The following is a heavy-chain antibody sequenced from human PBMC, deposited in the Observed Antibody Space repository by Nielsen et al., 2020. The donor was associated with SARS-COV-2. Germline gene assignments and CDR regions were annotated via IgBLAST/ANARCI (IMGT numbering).Heavy chain of an antibody. J-gene: IGHJ3*02. D-gene: IGHD4-17*01. CDR2: ISGSGGST. V-gene: IGHV3-23*01. CDR1: RFTFSSYA. CDR3: AKPSRTVTLEDAFDI. Sequence: GESLKISCAASRFTFSSYAMSWVRQAPGKGLEWVSAISGSGGSTYYADSVKGRFTISRDNSKNTLYLQMNSLRAEDTAVYYCAKPSRTVTLEDAFDIWGQGTMVTVSS.